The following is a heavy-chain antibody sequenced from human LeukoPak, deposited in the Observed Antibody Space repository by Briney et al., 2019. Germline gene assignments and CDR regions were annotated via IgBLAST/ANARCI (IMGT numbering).Heavy chain of an antibody. Sequence: PSETLSLTCTVSGGSISGYFWSWIRQSPGKGLEWIGFFYYSGNTNYNPSLKSRVTMSADTSKNQFSLKLTSVTAADTAMYYCARSTYYFDNTGFYPFDFWGQGTLVTVSS. D-gene: IGHD3-22*01. V-gene: IGHV4-59*01. CDR3: ARSTYYFDNTGFYPFDF. J-gene: IGHJ4*02. CDR2: FYYSGNT. CDR1: GGSISGYF.